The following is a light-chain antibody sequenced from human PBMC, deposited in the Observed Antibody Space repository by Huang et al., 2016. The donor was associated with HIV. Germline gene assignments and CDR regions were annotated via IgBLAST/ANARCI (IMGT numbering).Light chain of an antibody. CDR1: QSVSSY. CDR3: QRSNWPPT. J-gene: IGKJ4*01. Sequence: IVLTQSPATLSLSPGESATLSCRASQSVSSYLAWYQQKFGQAPRLLMSAASNRATGIPDRVSGSWSGTDFTLTISSLEPEDFAVYYCQRSNWPPTFGGGTKVEIK. V-gene: IGKV3-11*01. CDR2: AAS.